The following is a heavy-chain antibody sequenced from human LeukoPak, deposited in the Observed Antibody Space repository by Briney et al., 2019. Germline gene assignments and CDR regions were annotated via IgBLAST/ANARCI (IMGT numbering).Heavy chain of an antibody. J-gene: IGHJ4*02. CDR2: ISEDGGST. V-gene: IGHV3-43*02. CDR3: AKDPPEGGSSWYFNS. CDR1: GFTFDDYA. D-gene: IGHD6-13*01. Sequence: QPGGSLRLSCAASGFTFDDYAMHWVRQAPGKGLEWVSLISEDGGSTYYADSVKGRFTISRDNSKNTLYLQMNSLRAEDTAVYYCAKDPPEGGSSWYFNSWGQGTLVTVSS.